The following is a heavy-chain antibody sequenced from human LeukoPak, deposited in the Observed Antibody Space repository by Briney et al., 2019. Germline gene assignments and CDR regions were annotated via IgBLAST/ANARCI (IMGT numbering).Heavy chain of an antibody. CDR3: AKGKISSATRYYFDY. CDR2: IYSGGST. CDR1: GFTVSSNY. D-gene: IGHD5-24*01. Sequence: TGGSLRLSCAASGFTVSSNYMSWVRQAPGKGLEWVSVIYSGGSTCYADSVKGRFTISRDNSKNTLYPQMNSLRAEDTAVYYCAKGKISSATRYYFDYWGQGTLVTVSS. V-gene: IGHV3-53*01. J-gene: IGHJ4*02.